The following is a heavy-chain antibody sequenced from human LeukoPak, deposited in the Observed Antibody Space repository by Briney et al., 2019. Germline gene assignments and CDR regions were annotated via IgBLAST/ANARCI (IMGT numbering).Heavy chain of an antibody. D-gene: IGHD6-13*01. CDR1: GFTFSSYG. CDR2: IWYDGSNK. J-gene: IGHJ6*02. Sequence: PGRSLRLSCAASGFTFSSYGMHWVRQAPGKGLEWVAVIWYDGSNKYYADSVKGRFTISRDNSKNTLYLQMNSLRAEDTAVYYCARDGGDSSSWYGRYYYYYGMDVWGQGTTVTVSS. V-gene: IGHV3-33*01. CDR3: ARDGGDSSSWYGRYYYYYGMDV.